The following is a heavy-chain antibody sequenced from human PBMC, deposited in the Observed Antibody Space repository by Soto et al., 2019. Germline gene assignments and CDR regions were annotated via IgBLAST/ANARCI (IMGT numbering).Heavy chain of an antibody. Sequence: SETLSLTCNVSGGSIYTYYWSWIRQSPGKGLERIGYISDGGSTNYNHSLKSRVTISVDTSKKEVTLKLSSVSAADTATYFCAGYCSSSTCPEDHYFGLEVWGQGTTVT. D-gene: IGHD2-2*01. V-gene: IGHV4-59*01. CDR3: AGYCSSSTCPEDHYFGLEV. J-gene: IGHJ6*02. CDR2: ISDGGST. CDR1: GGSIYTYY.